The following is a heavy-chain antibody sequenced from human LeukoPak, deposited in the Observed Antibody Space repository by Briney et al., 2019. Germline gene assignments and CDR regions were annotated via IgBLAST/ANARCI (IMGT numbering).Heavy chain of an antibody. J-gene: IGHJ4*02. CDR3: ARDAPRYGDYVTPLQNFDY. Sequence: GGSLRLSCAASGFTFSSYEMNWVRQAPGKGLEWVSYISSSGSTIYYADSVKGRFTISRDNAKNSLYLQMNSPRAEDTAVYYCARDAPRYGDYVTPLQNFDYWGQGTLVTVSS. CDR2: ISSSGSTI. CDR1: GFTFSSYE. V-gene: IGHV3-48*03. D-gene: IGHD4-17*01.